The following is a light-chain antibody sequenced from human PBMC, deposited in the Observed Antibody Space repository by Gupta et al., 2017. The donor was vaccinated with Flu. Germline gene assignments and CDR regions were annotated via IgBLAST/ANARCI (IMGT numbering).Light chain of an antibody. CDR2: RNN. J-gene: IGLJ3*02. CDR3: AAWDDSLSGPV. Sequence: QSVLTQPPSASGTPGQRVPISCSGSISNIGSNYVYWYQQLPGTAPKLLIYRNNQRPSGVPDRFSGLKSGTSASLAISGLRSEDEADYYCAAWDDSLSGPVFGGGTKLTVL. V-gene: IGLV1-47*01. CDR1: ISNIGSNY.